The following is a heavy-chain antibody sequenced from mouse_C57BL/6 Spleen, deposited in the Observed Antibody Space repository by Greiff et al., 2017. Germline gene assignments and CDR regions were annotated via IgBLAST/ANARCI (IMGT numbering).Heavy chain of an antibody. CDR1: GYTFTDYY. J-gene: IGHJ4*01. CDR3: ARWGAMGY. CDR2: INPNNGGT. Sequence: EVQLQQSGPELVKPGASVKISCKASGYTFTDYYMNWVKQSHGKSLEWIGDINPNNGGTSYNQKFKGKATLTVDKSSSTAYMELRSLTSEDSAVYYCARWGAMGYWGQGTSVTVSS. V-gene: IGHV1-26*01.